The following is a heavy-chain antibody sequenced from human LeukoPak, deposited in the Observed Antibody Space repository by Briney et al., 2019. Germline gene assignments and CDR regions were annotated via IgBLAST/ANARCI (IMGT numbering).Heavy chain of an antibody. Sequence: SETLSLTCTVSGGSISSYYWSWIRQPAGKGLEWIGRIYTSGSTNYNPSLKSRVTMSVDTSKNQFSLKLSSVTAADTAVYYCARGVVLLWFGENDYWGQGTLVTVSS. J-gene: IGHJ4*02. CDR3: ARGVVLLWFGENDY. D-gene: IGHD3-10*01. CDR2: IYTSGST. V-gene: IGHV4-4*07. CDR1: GGSISSYY.